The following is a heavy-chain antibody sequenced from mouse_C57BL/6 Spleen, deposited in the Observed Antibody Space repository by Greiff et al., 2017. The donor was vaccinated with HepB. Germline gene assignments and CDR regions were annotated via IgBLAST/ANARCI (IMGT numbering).Heavy chain of an antibody. Sequence: EVNVVESGGGLVKPGGSLKLSCAASGFTFSDYGMHWVRQAPEKGLEWVAYISSGSSTIYYADTVKGRFTISRDNAKNTLFLQMTSLRSEDTAMYYCARLDYYGSSYAMDYWGQGTSVTVSS. D-gene: IGHD1-1*01. CDR1: GFTFSDYG. J-gene: IGHJ4*01. V-gene: IGHV5-17*01. CDR2: ISSGSSTI. CDR3: ARLDYYGSSYAMDY.